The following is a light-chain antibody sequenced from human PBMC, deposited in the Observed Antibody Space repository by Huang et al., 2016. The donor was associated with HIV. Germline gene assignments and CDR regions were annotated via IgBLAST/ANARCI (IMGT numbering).Light chain of an antibody. CDR1: QSVSTN. CDR2: DAS. CDR3: HQYNNWPPTWT. V-gene: IGKV3-15*01. Sequence: EIVMTQSPDTLSVSPGESATLSCMASQSVSTNLAWFQQRPGRAPRLLIYDASIRPCAVPARFSGSGSGTEFTLTISGLQSEDFAVYYCHQYNNWPPTWTFGQGTKVEVK. J-gene: IGKJ1*01.